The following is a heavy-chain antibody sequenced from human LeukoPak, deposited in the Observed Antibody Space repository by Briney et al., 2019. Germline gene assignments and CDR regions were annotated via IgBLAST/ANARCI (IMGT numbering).Heavy chain of an antibody. V-gene: IGHV3-23*01. D-gene: IGHD3-10*01. CDR1: GFTFSTYV. Sequence: GGSLRLSCAASGFTFSTYVMNWVRQAPGKGLEWVSAIGGTDGTTFYADSVKGRFAISRDNSKNTLFLDMHILRAEDTALYYCTKRVDGSGTYYIDYWGQGTLVTVSS. CDR3: TKRVDGSGTYYIDY. J-gene: IGHJ4*02. CDR2: IGGTDGTT.